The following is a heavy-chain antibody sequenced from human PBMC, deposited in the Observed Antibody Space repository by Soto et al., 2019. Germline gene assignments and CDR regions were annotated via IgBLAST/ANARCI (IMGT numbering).Heavy chain of an antibody. CDR2: IYYSGST. CDR1: GGSISSGGYY. V-gene: IGHV4-31*03. J-gene: IGHJ4*02. Sequence: SETLSLTCTVSGGSISSGGYYWSWIRQHPGKGLEWIGYIYYSGSTYYNPSLKSRVTISVDTSKNQFSLKLSSVTAADTAVSQCARIPLRYTSAWYVDYWGQGTRVSVSS. D-gene: IGHD6-19*01. CDR3: ARIPLRYTSAWYVDY.